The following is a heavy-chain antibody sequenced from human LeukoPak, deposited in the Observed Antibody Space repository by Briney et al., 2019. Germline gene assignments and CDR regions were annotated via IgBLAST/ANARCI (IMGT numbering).Heavy chain of an antibody. J-gene: IGHJ3*02. Sequence: PSETLSLTCAVYGGSFSGHYWSWIRQPPGKGLEWIGEINHSGSTNYNPSLKSRVTISVDTSKNQFSLKLSSVTAADTAVYYCAREKVYYDSSGYYLGDAFDTWGQGTMVTVSS. CDR1: GGSFSGHY. CDR3: AREKVYYDSSGYYLGDAFDT. V-gene: IGHV4-34*01. D-gene: IGHD3-22*01. CDR2: INHSGST.